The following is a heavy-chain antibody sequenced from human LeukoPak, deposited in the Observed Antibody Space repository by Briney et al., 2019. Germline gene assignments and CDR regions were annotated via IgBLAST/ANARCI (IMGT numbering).Heavy chain of an antibody. J-gene: IGHJ4*02. Sequence: GGSLRLSCAASGFTFSNAWMSWVRQAPGKGLEWVGRIKSKTDGGTTDYAAPVKGRFTISRDDSKNTLYLQMNSLKTEDTAVYYCTTVQSIRSGWSRFDYWSQGTLVTVSS. V-gene: IGHV3-15*01. CDR2: IKSKTDGGTT. CDR1: GFTFSNAW. D-gene: IGHD6-19*01. CDR3: TTVQSIRSGWSRFDY.